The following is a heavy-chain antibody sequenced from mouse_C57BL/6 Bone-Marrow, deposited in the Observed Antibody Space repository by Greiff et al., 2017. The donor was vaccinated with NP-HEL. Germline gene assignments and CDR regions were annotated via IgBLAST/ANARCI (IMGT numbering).Heavy chain of an antibody. D-gene: IGHD1-1*01. CDR2: IYPRSGNT. CDR1: GYTFTSYG. J-gene: IGHJ2*01. Sequence: QVQLQQSGAELARPGASVKLSCKASGYTFTSYGISWVKQRTGQGLEWIGEIYPRSGNTYYNEKFKGKATLTADKSSSTAYMELRSLTSEDSAVYFCASISPYYYGLYYFDYWGQGTTLTVSS. V-gene: IGHV1-81*01. CDR3: ASISPYYYGLYYFDY.